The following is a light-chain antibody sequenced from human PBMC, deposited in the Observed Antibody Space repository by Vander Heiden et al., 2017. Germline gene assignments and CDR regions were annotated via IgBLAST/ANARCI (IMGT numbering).Light chain of an antibody. J-gene: IGLJ2*01. V-gene: IGLV3-1*01. CDR1: KLGDKY. Sequence: SYERAQPPSVSVSPGLTASITCSGDKLGDKYACWYQQKPGQSPVLVIYQDSKRPSGIPERFTGSNSGNTATLTIGGTQAVDEADYYCQAWDSSSAVFGGGTKLTVL. CDR2: QDS. CDR3: QAWDSSSAV.